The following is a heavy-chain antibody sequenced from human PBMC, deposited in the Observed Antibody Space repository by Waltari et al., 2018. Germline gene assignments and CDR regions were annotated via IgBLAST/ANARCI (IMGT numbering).Heavy chain of an antibody. J-gene: IGHJ5*02. CDR3: ARGVGIVVVVAATHWFDP. CDR1: GFTFSSYW. V-gene: IGHV3-7*01. Sequence: EVQLVESGGGLVQPGGSLRLSCAASGFTFSSYWMSWVRQAQGKGLEWVANIKQDGSEKYYVDAVKGRFTISRDNAKNSLYLQMNSLRAEDTAVYYCARGVGIVVVVAATHWFDPWGQGTLVTVSS. CDR2: IKQDGSEK. D-gene: IGHD2-15*01.